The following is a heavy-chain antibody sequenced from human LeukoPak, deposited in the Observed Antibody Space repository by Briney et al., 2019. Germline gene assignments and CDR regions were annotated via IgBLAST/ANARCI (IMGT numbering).Heavy chain of an antibody. D-gene: IGHD6-13*01. CDR3: ARTYGSTWYAFGY. CDR1: GYSFTNYW. Sequence: GESLKISCKGSGYSFTNYWISWVRQMPGKGLEWMGRIDPSDSYTKYSPSFQGHVTISAHKSISTAYLQWSSLKASDTAMYYCARTYGSTWYAFGYWGQGTLVTVSS. J-gene: IGHJ4*02. V-gene: IGHV5-10-1*01. CDR2: IDPSDSYT.